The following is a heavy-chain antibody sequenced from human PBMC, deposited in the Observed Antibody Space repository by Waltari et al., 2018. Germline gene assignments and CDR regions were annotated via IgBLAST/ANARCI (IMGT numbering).Heavy chain of an antibody. CDR3: ARHPPVPVIREGFDY. Sequence: QVQLQESGPGLVKPSETLSLTCTVSGGSINYYSWSWIRQPPGKGLEYIGYIYYAGTTLYTTSLRSRVTISVDTSKNQFSLILNFVTAADTAVYYCARHPPVPVIREGFDYWGRGTLVTVSP. J-gene: IGHJ4*02. V-gene: IGHV4-59*08. CDR1: GGSINYYS. D-gene: IGHD2-21*01. CDR2: IYYAGTT.